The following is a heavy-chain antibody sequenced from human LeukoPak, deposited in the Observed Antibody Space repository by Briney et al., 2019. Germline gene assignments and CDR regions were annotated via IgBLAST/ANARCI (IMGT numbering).Heavy chain of an antibody. V-gene: IGHV3-23*01. Sequence: GGSLRLSCAASGFTFSSYAMSWVRQAPGKGLEWVSAISGSGGSTYYADSVKGRFTISRDNSKNTLSLQMSSLRAEDTAVYYCAKGGSTVTTQRNFDYWGQGTLVSVSS. D-gene: IGHD4-4*01. CDR2: ISGSGGST. J-gene: IGHJ4*02. CDR1: GFTFSSYA. CDR3: AKGGSTVTTQRNFDY.